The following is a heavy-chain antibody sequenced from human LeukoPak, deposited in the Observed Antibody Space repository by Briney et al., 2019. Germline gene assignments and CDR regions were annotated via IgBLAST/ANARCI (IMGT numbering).Heavy chain of an antibody. V-gene: IGHV1-8*01. D-gene: IGHD3-16*01. J-gene: IGHJ5*02. CDR1: EYTFTNYD. Sequence: ASVKVSCKASEYTFTNYDINWVRQATGQGLEWMGWINPNSGNTGYSLKFQGRVTMTRNTSLSTAYMELTSLKSEDTAIYYCARSLGTYWGKDFLNWFDPWGQGTLDTVSS. CDR2: INPNSGNT. CDR3: ARSLGTYWGKDFLNWFDP.